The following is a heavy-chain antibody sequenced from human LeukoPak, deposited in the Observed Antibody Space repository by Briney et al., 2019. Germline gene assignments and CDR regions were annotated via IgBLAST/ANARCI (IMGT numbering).Heavy chain of an antibody. CDR3: ARLRFDFWSGYTHPYFDY. D-gene: IGHD3-3*01. CDR1: GGSINSSSYS. Sequence: PSETLPLTCTVSGGSINSSSYSWGWIRQPPGKGPEWIGSIYYSGTTYYNPSLKSRATISVDTSKIQFSLKLSSVAATDTAVYFCARLRFDFWSGYTHPYFDYWGQGTLVTVSS. V-gene: IGHV4-39*01. J-gene: IGHJ4*02. CDR2: IYYSGTT.